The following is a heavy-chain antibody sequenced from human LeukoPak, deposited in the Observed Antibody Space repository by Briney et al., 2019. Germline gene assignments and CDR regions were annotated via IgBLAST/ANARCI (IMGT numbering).Heavy chain of an antibody. CDR3: ARVLYARNDLDY. D-gene: IGHD1-1*01. Sequence: GGSLRLSCAASGFTFSIHGMNWVRQTPGKGLEWVSYIINSGGTIYYADSVQGRFTISRDNAKNSLYLQMNSLRAEDTAAYYCARVLYARNDLDYWGQGTLVTVSS. CDR2: IINSGGTI. CDR1: GFTFSIHG. V-gene: IGHV3-48*01. J-gene: IGHJ4*02.